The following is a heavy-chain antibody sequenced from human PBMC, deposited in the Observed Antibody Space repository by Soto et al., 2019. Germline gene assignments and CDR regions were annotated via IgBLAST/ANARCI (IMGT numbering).Heavy chain of an antibody. CDR3: ARDDGYSYSDV. D-gene: IGHD5-18*01. V-gene: IGHV3-21*01. J-gene: IGHJ6*02. Sequence: GGSLRLSCAASGFTFSNYAMTWVRQAPKGKGLEWVSVISNSGGSKYYADSVKGRFTISRDNAKNSLYLQMNSLRAEDTAVYYCARDDGYSYSDVRGQGTTVTVSS. CDR1: GFTFSNYA. CDR2: ISNSGGSK.